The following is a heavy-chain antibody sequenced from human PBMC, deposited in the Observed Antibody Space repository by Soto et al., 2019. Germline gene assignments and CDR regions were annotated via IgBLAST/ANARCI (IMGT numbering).Heavy chain of an antibody. V-gene: IGHV1-2*04. J-gene: IGHJ4*02. CDR1: GYTFTGYY. CDR2: INPNSGGT. CDR3: ARASNGYGDYDLDY. Sequence: ASVKVSCKASGYTFTGYYMHWERQAPGQGLEWMGWINPNSGGTNYAQKFQGWVTMTRDTSISTAYTELSRLRSDDTAVYYCARASNGYGDYDLDYWGQGTLVTVSS. D-gene: IGHD4-17*01.